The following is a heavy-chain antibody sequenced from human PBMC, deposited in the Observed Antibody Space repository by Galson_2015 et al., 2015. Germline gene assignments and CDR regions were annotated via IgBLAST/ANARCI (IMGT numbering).Heavy chain of an antibody. J-gene: IGHJ4*02. CDR1: GFTFDDYT. Sequence: SLRLSCAASGFTFDDYTMHWVRQAPGKGLEWVSLISWDGGSAYYADSVKGRFTISRDNSKNSLYLQMNSLRTEDTALYYDFWSGYYGPGRGYFDYWGQGTLVTVSS. CDR3: FWSGYYGPGRGYFDY. V-gene: IGHV3-43*01. CDR2: ISWDGGSA. D-gene: IGHD3-3*01.